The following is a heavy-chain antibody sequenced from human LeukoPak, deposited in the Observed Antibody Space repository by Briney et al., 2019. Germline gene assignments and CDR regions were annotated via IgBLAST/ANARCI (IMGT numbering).Heavy chain of an antibody. CDR2: MYSSGNT. V-gene: IGHV4-4*07. Sequence: PSETLSLTCTVSGGSISSYYWSWLRQPAGKRLEWIGRMYSSGNTNYNPSLKSRVTMSVDTSKNQFSLKLNSVTAADTAVYYCARDYSGSYYYFDYWGQGALVTVSS. CDR1: GGSISSYY. D-gene: IGHD1-26*01. CDR3: ARDYSGSYYYFDY. J-gene: IGHJ4*02.